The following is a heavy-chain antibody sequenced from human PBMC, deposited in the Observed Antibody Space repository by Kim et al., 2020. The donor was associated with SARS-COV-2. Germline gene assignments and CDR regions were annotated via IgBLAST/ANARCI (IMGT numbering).Heavy chain of an antibody. J-gene: IGHJ4*02. CDR3: AKDNIAARRFAGGGFGY. CDR2: ISGSGGST. Sequence: GGSLRLSCAASGFTFSSYAMSWVRQAPGKGLEWVSAISGSGGSTYYADSVKGRFTISRDNSKNTLYLQMNSLRAEDTAVYYCAKDNIAARRFAGGGFGYWGQGTLVTVSS. CDR1: GFTFSSYA. D-gene: IGHD6-6*01. V-gene: IGHV3-23*01.